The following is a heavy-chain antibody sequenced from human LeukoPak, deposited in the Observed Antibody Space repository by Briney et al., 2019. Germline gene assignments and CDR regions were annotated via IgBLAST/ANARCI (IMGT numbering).Heavy chain of an antibody. CDR3: ARATPYDWHFGL. D-gene: IGHD4-17*01. CDR2: IYSDGST. V-gene: IGHV3-53*01. CDR1: GFTVSNNY. Sequence: GGALRLSCAASGFTVSNNYMSWVRQAPGKGLEWVSVIYSDGSTYFADSVKGRFTISRDNPKNTLYLQMNSLRAEDTAVYYCARATPYDWHFGLWGRGTLVIVSS. J-gene: IGHJ2*01.